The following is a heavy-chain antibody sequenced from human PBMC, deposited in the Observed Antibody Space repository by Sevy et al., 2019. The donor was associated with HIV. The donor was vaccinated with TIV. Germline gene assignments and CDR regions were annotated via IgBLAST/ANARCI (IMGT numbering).Heavy chain of an antibody. CDR2: ISAYNGNT. J-gene: IGHJ4*02. CDR3: ARDILAVAGPRSLFDY. CDR1: GYTFTSYG. V-gene: IGHV1-18*04. Sequence: ASVKVSCKASGYTFTSYGISWVRQAPGQGLERMGWISAYNGNTNYAQKLQGRVTMTTDTSTSTAYMELRSLRSDDTAVYYCARDILAVAGPRSLFDYWGQGTLVTVSS. D-gene: IGHD6-19*01.